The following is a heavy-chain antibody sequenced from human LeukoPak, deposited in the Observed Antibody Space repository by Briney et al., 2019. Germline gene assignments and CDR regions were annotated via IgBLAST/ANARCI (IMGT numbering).Heavy chain of an antibody. Sequence: GASVKVSCKASGYTFTSYGISWVRQAPGQGLEWMGWISTYNGNTHYAQKLQGRVTMTTDTSTSTAYMELRSLRSDDTAVYYCASPTLDYYGSGSRGITYYYYGMDVWGQGTTVTVSS. CDR1: GYTFTSYG. CDR2: ISTYNGNT. J-gene: IGHJ6*02. D-gene: IGHD3-10*01. CDR3: ASPTLDYYGSGSRGITYYYYGMDV. V-gene: IGHV1-18*01.